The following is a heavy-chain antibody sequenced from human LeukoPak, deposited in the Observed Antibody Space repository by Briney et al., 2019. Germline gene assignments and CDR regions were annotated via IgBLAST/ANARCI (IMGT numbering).Heavy chain of an antibody. CDR3: ARRRKMTTVDY. V-gene: IGHV4-4*02. Sequence: SETLSLTCAVSGGSISSSNWWSWVRQPPGKGLEWIGEIYHSGSTNYNPSLKSRVTISVDTSKNQFSLKLSSVTAADTAVYYCARRRKMTTVDYWGQGTLVTVSS. CDR2: IYHSGST. D-gene: IGHD4-17*01. CDR1: GGSISSSNW. J-gene: IGHJ4*02.